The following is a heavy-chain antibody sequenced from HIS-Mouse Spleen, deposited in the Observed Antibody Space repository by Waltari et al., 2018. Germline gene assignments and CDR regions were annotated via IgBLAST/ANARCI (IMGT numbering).Heavy chain of an antibody. CDR1: GGSFSGYY. CDR2: INHSGST. CDR3: ARMGPASGSYGDY. V-gene: IGHV4-34*01. Sequence: QVQLQQWGAGRLKPSETLSLTCAVYGGSFSGYYWSWILQPPGKGLEWIGEINHSGSTNYNPSLKSRVTISVDTSKNQFSLKLSSVTAADTAVYYCARMGPASGSYGDYWGQGTLVTVSS. D-gene: IGHD1-26*01. J-gene: IGHJ4*02.